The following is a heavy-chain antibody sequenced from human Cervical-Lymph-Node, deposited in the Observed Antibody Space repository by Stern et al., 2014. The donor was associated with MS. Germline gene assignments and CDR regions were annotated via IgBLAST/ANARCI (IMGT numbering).Heavy chain of an antibody. CDR3: ARDYEDTSMLFDH. J-gene: IGHJ4*02. CDR1: GFTFSSYG. V-gene: IGHV3-30*03. Sequence: QVQLVQSGGAVVQPGRSLRLSCAASGFTFSSYGMHWVRQAPGKGLEWGPVISYDGNHKYYAASVKGRFTISRDNSKNTLHLQMNSVTPDDTAIYYCARDYEDTSMLFDHWGQGTLVTVSS. CDR2: ISYDGNHK. D-gene: IGHD2-8*01.